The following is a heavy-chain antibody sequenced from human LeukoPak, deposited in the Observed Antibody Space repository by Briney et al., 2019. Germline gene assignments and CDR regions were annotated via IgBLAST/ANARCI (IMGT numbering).Heavy chain of an antibody. J-gene: IGHJ6*03. Sequence: SETLSLTCTVSGGSITSYYWSWIRQPPGKGLEWIGCIYYSGYTNYKSSLKSRVTISVDTSKDQFSLKLSSVTAADTAVYYCARTTMARGTYYMDVWGKGTTVTVSS. CDR2: IYYSGYT. CDR1: GGSITSYY. V-gene: IGHV4-59*01. D-gene: IGHD3-10*01. CDR3: ARTTMARGTYYMDV.